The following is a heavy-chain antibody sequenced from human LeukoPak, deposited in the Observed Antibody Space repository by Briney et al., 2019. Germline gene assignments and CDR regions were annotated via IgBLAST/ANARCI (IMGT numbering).Heavy chain of an antibody. CDR2: INSDGTTT. V-gene: IGHV3-74*01. D-gene: IGHD3-16*01. CDR3: ARLVWGGGSLDAFDI. J-gene: IGHJ3*02. Sequence: PGGSLRLSCAASGFTFGSSWMHWVRQAPGKGLVWVSSINSDGTTTNHADSVRGRFTISRDNAKNTLYLQMNSLRVEDTAVYYCARLVWGGGSLDAFDIWGQGTMVTVSS. CDR1: GFTFGSSW.